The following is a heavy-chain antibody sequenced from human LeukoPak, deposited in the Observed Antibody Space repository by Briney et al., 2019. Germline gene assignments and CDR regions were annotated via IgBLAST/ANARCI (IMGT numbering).Heavy chain of an antibody. Sequence: SQTLSLTCAISGDSVSSNSAAWNWIRQSPSRGLEWLGRTYYGSTWYNAYAVSVKSRITVNPDTSKNQFSLQLNSVTPEDTAVYYCARGYRYAFDYWGQGTLVTVSS. CDR1: GDSVSSNSAA. CDR3: ARGYRYAFDY. CDR2: TYYGSTWYN. V-gene: IGHV6-1*01. D-gene: IGHD5-18*01. J-gene: IGHJ4*02.